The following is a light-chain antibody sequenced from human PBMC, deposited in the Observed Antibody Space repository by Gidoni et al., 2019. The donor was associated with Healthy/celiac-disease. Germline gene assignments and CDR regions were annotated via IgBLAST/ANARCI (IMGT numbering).Light chain of an antibody. CDR1: QSVSSY. J-gene: IGKJ4*01. CDR2: DAS. CDR3: QQRGNWPLT. V-gene: IGKV3-11*01. Sequence: DIDLTQSTAALSLSTGESATLFCRASQSVSSYLAWYQQKPGQAPRLLLYDASNGTTGITARFSGSGSGTDFTLTICSLEPEDFSIYYCQQRGNWPLTFGGGTKVEIK.